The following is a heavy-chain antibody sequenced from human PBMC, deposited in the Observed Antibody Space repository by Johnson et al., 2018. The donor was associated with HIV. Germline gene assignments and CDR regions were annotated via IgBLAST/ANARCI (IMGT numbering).Heavy chain of an antibody. CDR3: ARDVAGIYDAFDI. Sequence: VQLVESGGRVVRRGGSLRLSCDDYGMGWVRQAPGKGLEWISGINWNGGSTGYADSVKGRFTIPRDNAKNSLYLQMNSLRAEDTALYYCARDVAGIYDAFDIWGQGTMVTVSS. V-gene: IGHV3-20*04. CDR2: INWNGGST. J-gene: IGHJ3*02. D-gene: IGHD1-1*01. CDR1: DYG.